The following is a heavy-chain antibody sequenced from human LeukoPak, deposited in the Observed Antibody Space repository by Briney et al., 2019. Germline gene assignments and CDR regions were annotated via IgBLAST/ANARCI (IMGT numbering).Heavy chain of an antibody. CDR2: IYPGDSDT. V-gene: IGHV5-51*01. J-gene: IGHJ4*02. Sequence: GESLNTRYTGSGYTFTTYLIGWVRQIPGKCVEWMGIIYPGDSDTSYSPSFQGQVTISADKSISTAYLQWSSLKASDTAMYFCARRAYGSGSYYKQGIDYWGQGTLVTVSS. CDR3: ARRAYGSGSYYKQGIDY. D-gene: IGHD3-10*01. CDR1: GYTFTTYL.